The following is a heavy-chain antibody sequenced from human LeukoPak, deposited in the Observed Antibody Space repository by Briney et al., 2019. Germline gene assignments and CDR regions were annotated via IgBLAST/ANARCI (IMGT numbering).Heavy chain of an antibody. CDR1: GGSISSSNW. CDR3: ARGAYDYVWGSYHHNWFDP. D-gene: IGHD3-16*02. J-gene: IGHJ5*02. Sequence: KASETLSLTCAVSGGSISSSNWWSWVRQPPGKGLEWIGEIYHSGSTNYNPSLKSRVTISVDKSKNQFSLKLSSVTAADTAVYYCARGAYDYVWGSYHHNWFDPWGQGTLVTVSS. CDR2: IYHSGST. V-gene: IGHV4-4*02.